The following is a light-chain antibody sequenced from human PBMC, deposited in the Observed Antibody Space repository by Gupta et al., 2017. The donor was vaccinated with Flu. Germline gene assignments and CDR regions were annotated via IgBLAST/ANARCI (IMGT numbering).Light chain of an antibody. CDR2: EDS. V-gene: IGLV3-21*02. CDR3: QLWDSNSDNPRV. Sequence: SYVLTQPPSVSVAPGQTARITCGGNNLGSELVHWYRQKPGQAAALVIYEDSDRPSGSPERFSGSNSENTATLIINRVDAGDEAAYYCQLWDSNSDNPRVFGGGTKLTVL. J-gene: IGLJ2*01. CDR1: NLGSEL.